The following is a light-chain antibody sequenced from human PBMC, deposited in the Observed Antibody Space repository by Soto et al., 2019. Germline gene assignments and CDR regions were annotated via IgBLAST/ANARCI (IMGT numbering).Light chain of an antibody. J-gene: IGKJ1*01. CDR1: QNISSW. CDR2: KAS. V-gene: IGKV1-5*03. Sequence: QMPPSPSTLSVPVRGIVTITFRPHQNISSWLAWYQHKPGKAPKLLIYKASTLKSGIPSRFSGSGSGTEFTLTISSLQPDDFATYYCQHYNSYSEAFGQGTKVDIK. CDR3: QHYNSYSEA.